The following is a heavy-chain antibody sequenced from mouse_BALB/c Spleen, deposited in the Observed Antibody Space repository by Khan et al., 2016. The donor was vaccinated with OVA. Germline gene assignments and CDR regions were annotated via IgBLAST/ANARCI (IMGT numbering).Heavy chain of an antibody. CDR2: INPSSGYT. V-gene: IGHV1-7*01. J-gene: IGHJ2*01. CDR1: GYTFSNYW. CDR3: ARDRIDY. Sequence: QVQLKQSGAELAKPGASVKMSCKASGYTFSNYWIHWVKQRPGQGLEWIGYINPSSGYTYYNQTFNDKATLTTDKSSSTAYMQLSSRTSEDSAVDYCARDRIDYWGQGTTLTVSS.